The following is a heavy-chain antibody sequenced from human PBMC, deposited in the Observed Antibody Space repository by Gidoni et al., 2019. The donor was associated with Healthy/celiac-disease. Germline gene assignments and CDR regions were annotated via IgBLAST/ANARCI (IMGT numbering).Heavy chain of an antibody. CDR1: GFPFSSYA. Sequence: EVQLLESGGGLVQLGGSLSLSCAASGFPFSSYAMSWVRQATGKGLEWVSAISGSGGSTYYADAVKGRFTISRDNSKNTLYLQMNSLRAEDTAVYYCAKDPFGSSGWGQGTLVTVSS. J-gene: IGHJ4*02. CDR2: ISGSGGST. V-gene: IGHV3-23*01. CDR3: AKDPFGSSG. D-gene: IGHD3-22*01.